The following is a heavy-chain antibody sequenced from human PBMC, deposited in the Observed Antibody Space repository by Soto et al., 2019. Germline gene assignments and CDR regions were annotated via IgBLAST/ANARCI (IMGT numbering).Heavy chain of an antibody. CDR1: GFTFSDYY. Sequence: PGGSLRLSCAASGFTFSDYYMSWIRQAPGKGLEWVSYISSSGSTIYYADSVKGRFTISRDNAKNSLYLQMNSLRAEDTAVYYCARARDIVVVVAADYWGQGTLVTVSS. V-gene: IGHV3-11*01. D-gene: IGHD2-15*01. CDR3: ARARDIVVVVAADY. J-gene: IGHJ4*02. CDR2: ISSSGSTI.